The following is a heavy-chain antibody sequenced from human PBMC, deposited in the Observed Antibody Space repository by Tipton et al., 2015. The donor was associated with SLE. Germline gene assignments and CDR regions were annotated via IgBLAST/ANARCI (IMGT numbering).Heavy chain of an antibody. CDR2: IISDGSSA. Sequence: SLRLSCAASGFTFSDYWMHWVRQAPGKGLVWVSRIISDGSSATYADSVKDRFTTSRDNAKNTMYLQMNSLRAEDTAVYYCARGRLTYFDWLLDAFDIWGQGTMVTVSS. D-gene: IGHD3-9*01. J-gene: IGHJ3*02. CDR3: ARGRLTYFDWLLDAFDI. CDR1: GFTFSDYW. V-gene: IGHV3-74*01.